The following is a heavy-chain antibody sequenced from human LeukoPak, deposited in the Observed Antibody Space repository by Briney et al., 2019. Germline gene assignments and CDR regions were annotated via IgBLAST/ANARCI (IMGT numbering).Heavy chain of an antibody. D-gene: IGHD6-13*01. V-gene: IGHV3-30*02. Sequence: GGSLRLSCAASGFTFSSYGMHWVRQAPGKGLEWVAFILYDGSNKYYADSVKGRFTISRDNSKNTLYLQMNSLRAEDTAVYYCAKGSLSIAAAMVQVYWGQGTLVTVSS. J-gene: IGHJ4*02. CDR2: ILYDGSNK. CDR3: AKGSLSIAAAMVQVY. CDR1: GFTFSSYG.